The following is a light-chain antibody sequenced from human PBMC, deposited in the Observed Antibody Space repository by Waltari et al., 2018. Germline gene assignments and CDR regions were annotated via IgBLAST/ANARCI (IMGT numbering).Light chain of an antibody. V-gene: IGKV3-20*01. CDR3: QQFGDSHKT. CDR2: AGS. Sequence: EIVLTQSPGILSLSPGERATLSCTASQPISNKYLAWYQHKPGQTPRLLIFAGSIRATVIPDRFRGAGFGTDFTLTVTRLEPEDFATYYCQQFGDSHKTFGQGTKVEVK. J-gene: IGKJ1*01. CDR1: QPISNKY.